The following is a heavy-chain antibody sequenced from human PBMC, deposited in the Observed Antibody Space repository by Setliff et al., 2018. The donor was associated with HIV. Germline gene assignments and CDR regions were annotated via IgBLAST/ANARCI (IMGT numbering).Heavy chain of an antibody. V-gene: IGHV4-59*01. CDR3: ARDSGGSCYDY. CDR1: GDSISSDF. Sequence: SETLSLTCSVPGDSISSDFYIWIRQPPGKGLEWMGSSHYNGNTNITPSLKSRVTISVDTSKNQFSLKLSSVTAADTAVYYCARDSGGSCYDYWGQGTLVTVSS. J-gene: IGHJ4*02. D-gene: IGHD2-15*01. CDR2: SHYNGNT.